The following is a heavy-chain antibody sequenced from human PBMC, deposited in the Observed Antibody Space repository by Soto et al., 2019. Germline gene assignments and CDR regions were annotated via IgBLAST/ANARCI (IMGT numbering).Heavy chain of an antibody. V-gene: IGHV3-64*02. CDR1: GFTFSSYE. D-gene: IGHD3-22*01. CDR2: IHRDGLIT. Sequence: GGSLRLSCAASGFTFSSYEIHWVRQAPGKGLEYVSAIHRDGLITYYADSVKGRFTISRDNSKNTLYLQMGSLRAEDMAVYYCARVFYDSGGYYYDYWGHGTLVTVSS. J-gene: IGHJ4*01. CDR3: ARVFYDSGGYYYDY.